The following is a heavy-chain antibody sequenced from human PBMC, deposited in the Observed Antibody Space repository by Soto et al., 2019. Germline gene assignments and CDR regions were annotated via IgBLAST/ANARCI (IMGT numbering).Heavy chain of an antibody. V-gene: IGHV1-18*04. CDR3: ANGGGVGATLFHYYYGMDV. D-gene: IGHD1-26*01. CDR2: ISAYNGNK. J-gene: IGHJ6*02. Sequence: QVQLVQSGAEVKKPGASVKVSCKASGYTFTSYGISWVRQAPGQGLEWMGWISAYNGNKNYAQKLQGRVTMHTDTPTGTAYMELKRLRSDHTAVYYCANGGGVGATLFHYYYGMDVWGQGATVTVSS. CDR1: GYTFTSYG.